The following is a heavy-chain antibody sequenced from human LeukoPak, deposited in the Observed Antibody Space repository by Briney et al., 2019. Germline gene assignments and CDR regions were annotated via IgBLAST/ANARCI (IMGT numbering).Heavy chain of an antibody. CDR1: GGTFSSYT. J-gene: IGHJ4*02. D-gene: IGHD3-16*01. CDR2: IIPILGIA. Sequence: SVEVSCKASGGTFSSYTISWVRQAPGQGLEWMGRIIPILGIANYAHKFQGRGTITADKSTSTAYMELSSLSPEDTAVYYCAILGGLSYAFFDYWGQGTLVTVSS. CDR3: AILGGLSYAFFDY. V-gene: IGHV1-69*02.